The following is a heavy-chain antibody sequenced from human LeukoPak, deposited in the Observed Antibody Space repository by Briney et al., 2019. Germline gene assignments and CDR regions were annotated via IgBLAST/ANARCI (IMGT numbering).Heavy chain of an antibody. CDR2: IKPDGSEK. D-gene: IGHD2-15*01. Sequence: PSETLSLTCAVYGGSFSGYYWTWVRQAPGKGLEWVANIKPDGSEKYYVDSVKGRFTISRGNAKNSLYLQMNSLRAEDTAVYYCARDSDRRDDYWGPGALVTVSS. J-gene: IGHJ4*02. CDR1: GGSFSGYY. V-gene: IGHV3-7*01. CDR3: ARDSDRRDDY.